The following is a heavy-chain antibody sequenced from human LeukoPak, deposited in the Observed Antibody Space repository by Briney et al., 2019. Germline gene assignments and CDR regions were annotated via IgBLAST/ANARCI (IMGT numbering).Heavy chain of an antibody. Sequence: KSGGSLRLSCAASGFTFSSYAMSWVRQAPGKGLEWVSSIRSSSSYIYYADSVKGRFTISRDNAKNSLYLQMNSLIAEDTAVYYCAKGFGYCSGGSCYSTSWGQGTLVTVSS. J-gene: IGHJ5*02. CDR3: AKGFGYCSGGSCYSTS. CDR1: GFTFSSYA. D-gene: IGHD2-15*01. V-gene: IGHV3-21*01. CDR2: IRSSSSYI.